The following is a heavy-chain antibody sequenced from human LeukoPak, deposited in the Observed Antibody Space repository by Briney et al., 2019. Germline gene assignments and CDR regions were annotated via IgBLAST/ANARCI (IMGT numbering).Heavy chain of an antibody. V-gene: IGHV3-23*01. Sequence: GGSLRLSCAGSGFTFGSYGMSWVRQAPGKGLEWVSGISAGGSATYYADSVKGRFTVSRNNSKNTVFLQMNNLRAEDTAIYYCAKDRQQLANFDYWGQGTLVTVSS. J-gene: IGHJ4*02. D-gene: IGHD6-13*01. CDR2: ISAGGSAT. CDR3: AKDRQQLANFDY. CDR1: GFTFGSYG.